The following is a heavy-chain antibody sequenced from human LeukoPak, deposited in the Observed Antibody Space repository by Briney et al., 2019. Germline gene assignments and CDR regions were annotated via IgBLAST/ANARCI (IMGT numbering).Heavy chain of an antibody. V-gene: IGHV3-30*09. CDR2: ISKDGRKN. J-gene: IGHJ4*02. CDR3: ARDLLNYGSAYYDVGIFDS. Sequence: GRSLRLSCEASGFSFSTSGVHWVRQAPGKGLEWMAVISKDGRKNHYADSVKGRFAISRDNSKSTLFLQMNSLRPEDTAIYYCARDLLNYGSAYYDVGIFDSWGQGTLVTVSS. CDR1: GFSFSTSG. D-gene: IGHD3-10*01.